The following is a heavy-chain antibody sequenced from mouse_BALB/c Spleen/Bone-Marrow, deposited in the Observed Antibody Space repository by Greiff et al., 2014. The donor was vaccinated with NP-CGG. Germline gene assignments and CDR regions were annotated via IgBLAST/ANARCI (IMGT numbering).Heavy chain of an antibody. CDR3: ARGPHYYGSRDYAMDY. CDR2: INPYNGGT. Sequence: VQLKHSGPELVKPGASMKISCKASGYSFTGYTMNWVKQSHGKNLEWIGLINPYNGGTSYNQKFKGKATLTVDKSSSTAYMELLSLTSEDSAVYYCARGPHYYGSRDYAMDYRGQGTSVTVSA. D-gene: IGHD1-1*01. V-gene: IGHV1-26*01. J-gene: IGHJ4*01. CDR1: GYSFTGYT.